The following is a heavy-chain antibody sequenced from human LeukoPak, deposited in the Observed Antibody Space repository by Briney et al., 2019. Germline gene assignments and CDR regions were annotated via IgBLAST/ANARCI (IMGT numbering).Heavy chain of an antibody. D-gene: IGHD1-26*01. CDR1: GFTFSSYW. J-gene: IGHJ3*02. V-gene: IGHV3-74*01. CDR2: IYSDGSRT. CDR3: ARSGRGGAFDI. Sequence: GGSLRLSCAASGFTFSSYWMHWVRQGPGKGLVWVSRIYSDGSRTTYADSVKGRFTISGDNAKNTLYLKMNRLRAEDTAVYCCARSGRGGAFDIWGQGTMVTVSS.